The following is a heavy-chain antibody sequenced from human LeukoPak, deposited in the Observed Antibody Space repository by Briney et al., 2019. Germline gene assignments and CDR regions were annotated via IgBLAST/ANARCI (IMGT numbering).Heavy chain of an antibody. CDR3: ARLPLGDYGDRYAFDI. CDR1: GGSISSYY. V-gene: IGHV4-59*08. J-gene: IGHJ3*02. CDR2: IYYSGST. D-gene: IGHD4-17*01. Sequence: KSSETLSLTCTVSGGSISSYYWSWIRQPPGKGLEWIGYIYYSGSTNYNPSLKSRVTISVDTSKNQFSLKLSSVTAADTAVYYCARLPLGDYGDRYAFDIWGQGTMVTVSS.